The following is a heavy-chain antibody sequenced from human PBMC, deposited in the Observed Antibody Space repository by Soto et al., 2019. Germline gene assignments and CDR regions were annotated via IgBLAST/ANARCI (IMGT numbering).Heavy chain of an antibody. CDR1: GYTFTRYG. V-gene: IGHV1-18*01. CDR3: AREWAAAGSFDS. D-gene: IGHD6-13*01. J-gene: IGHJ4*02. CDR2: ISAYNGNT. Sequence: ASVKVSCKASGYTFTRYGISWVRQAPGQGIEWMVWISAYNGNTNYAQKLQGRVTMTTDTSTSTAYMELRSLRSDDTAVYYCAREWAAAGSFDSRGQGILVTVSA.